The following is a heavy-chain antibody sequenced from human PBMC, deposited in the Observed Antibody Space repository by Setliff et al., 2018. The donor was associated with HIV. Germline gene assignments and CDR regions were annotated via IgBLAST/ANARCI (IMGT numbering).Heavy chain of an antibody. CDR1: GFTFNDYH. J-gene: IGHJ4*02. CDR3: ASIELAAMVPVDY. Sequence: GGSLRLSCVGSGFTFNDYHISWIRQAPGKGLEWISYIGSLGDKEYADSVKGRFIISRDNAKSSLFLQMNSLRAEDTAVYYCASIELAAMVPVDYWGQGTLVTVSS. V-gene: IGHV3-11*06. D-gene: IGHD5-18*01. CDR2: IGSLGDK.